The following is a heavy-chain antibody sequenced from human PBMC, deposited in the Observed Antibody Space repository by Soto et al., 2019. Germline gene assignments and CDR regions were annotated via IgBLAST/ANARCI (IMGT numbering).Heavy chain of an antibody. CDR2: ISGSGGST. CDR3: AKEVGYNWNPNDY. D-gene: IGHD1-20*01. CDR1: GFTFSNYA. V-gene: IGHV3-23*01. Sequence: GGSLRLSCAASGFTFSNYAMTWVRQAPGKGLEWVSAISGSGGSTYYADSVKGRFTISRDNSKNTLYLQMNSLRAEDTAVYYCAKEVGYNWNPNDYWGQGTLVTVSS. J-gene: IGHJ4*02.